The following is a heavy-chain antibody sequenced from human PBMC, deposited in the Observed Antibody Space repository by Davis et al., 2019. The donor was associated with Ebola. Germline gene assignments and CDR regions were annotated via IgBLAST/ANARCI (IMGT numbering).Heavy chain of an antibody. CDR1: GVSISSYY. Sequence: SETLSLTCTVSGVSISSYYWSWIRQPPGKGLEWIGYIYYSGSTYYNPSLKSRVAMSVDTSKNQFSLKLSSVTAVDTAVYYCARSGYDSSGYYYVIWGQGTLVTVSS. V-gene: IGHV4-59*04. J-gene: IGHJ4*02. D-gene: IGHD3-22*01. CDR3: ARSGYDSSGYYYVI. CDR2: IYYSGST.